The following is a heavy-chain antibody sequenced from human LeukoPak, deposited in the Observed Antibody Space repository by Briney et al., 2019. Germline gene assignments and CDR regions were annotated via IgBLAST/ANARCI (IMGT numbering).Heavy chain of an antibody. Sequence: GGSLRLSCAASGFTFSSYSMNWVRQAPGKGLEWVANIKQDGSEKYYVDFVKGRFTISRDNAKNSMYLQMNSLRAEDTAVYYCARDGATFSGYDWYYYMDVWGKGTTVTVSS. V-gene: IGHV3-7*01. CDR2: IKQDGSEK. CDR3: ARDGATFSGYDWYYYMDV. J-gene: IGHJ6*03. D-gene: IGHD5-12*01. CDR1: GFTFSSYS.